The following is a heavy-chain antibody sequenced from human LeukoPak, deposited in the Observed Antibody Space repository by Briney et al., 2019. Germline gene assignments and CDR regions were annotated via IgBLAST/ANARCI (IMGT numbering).Heavy chain of an antibody. CDR3: ASSYMGTASIKFDS. CDR2: IYYTGDT. CDR1: GGSMFSYY. V-gene: IGHV4-59*01. J-gene: IGHJ5*01. D-gene: IGHD5-24*01. Sequence: SETLSLTCTVSGGSMFSYYWSWIRQSPGKGLEWLGFIYYTGDTKYNPSLNSRTTTSLDTSMRQFSLKLTSVTAADTAFYYCASSYMGTASIKFDSWGQGVQVTVSS.